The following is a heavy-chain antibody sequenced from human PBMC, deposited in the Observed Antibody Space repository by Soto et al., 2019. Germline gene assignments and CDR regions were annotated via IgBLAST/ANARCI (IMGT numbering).Heavy chain of an antibody. J-gene: IGHJ4*02. V-gene: IGHV3-30-3*01. D-gene: IGHD3-10*01. CDR3: VLWPPYYFDY. CDR2: ISYDGST. CDR1: GFTFSSYA. Sequence: GGSLRLSCAASGFTFSSYAMHWVRQAPGKGLEWVAVISYDGSTYYADSVKGRFTISRDNSKNTLYLQMNSLRAEDTAVYYCVLWPPYYFDYWGQGTLVTVSS.